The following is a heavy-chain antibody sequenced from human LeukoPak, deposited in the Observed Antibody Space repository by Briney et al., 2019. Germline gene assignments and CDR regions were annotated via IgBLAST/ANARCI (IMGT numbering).Heavy chain of an antibody. V-gene: IGHV1-46*01. J-gene: IGHJ4*02. CDR1: GYTFTSYY. D-gene: IGHD3-22*01. Sequence: ASVKVSCKASGYTFTSYYMHWVRQAPGQGLEWMGIINPSGGSTSYAQKFQGRVTMTRDTSTSTVYMELSSLRSEDTAVYYCARDGAPYYDSSGYHFDYWGQGTLVTVTS. CDR2: INPSGGST. CDR3: ARDGAPYYDSSGYHFDY.